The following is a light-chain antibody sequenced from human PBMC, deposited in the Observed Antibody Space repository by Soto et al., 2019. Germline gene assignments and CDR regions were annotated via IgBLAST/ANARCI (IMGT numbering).Light chain of an antibody. CDR1: QSISSN. Sequence: EIVMTQSPATLSVSPGARATLSCRASQSISSNLAWYQQKPGQAPRLLIYGASTRATGIPARFSGSGSGTDFTLTISRLEPEDFAVYYCQQYGSSPWTFGQGTKVDIK. CDR3: QQYGSSPWT. V-gene: IGKV3-15*01. J-gene: IGKJ1*01. CDR2: GAS.